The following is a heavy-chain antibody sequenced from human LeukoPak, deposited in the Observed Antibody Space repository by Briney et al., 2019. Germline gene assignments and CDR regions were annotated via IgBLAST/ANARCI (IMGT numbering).Heavy chain of an antibody. CDR3: ARTDHIAVAGGGRVGY. V-gene: IGHV4-39*07. CDR2: IHYSGST. Sequence: SETLSLTCTVSGGSISSSSSYWGWIRQPPGEGLEWIGSIHYSGSTYYNPSLKSRVTISVDPSKNQFSLKLSSVTAADTAVYYCARTDHIAVAGGGRVGYWGQGTLVSVSS. D-gene: IGHD6-19*01. CDR1: GGSISSSSSY. J-gene: IGHJ4*02.